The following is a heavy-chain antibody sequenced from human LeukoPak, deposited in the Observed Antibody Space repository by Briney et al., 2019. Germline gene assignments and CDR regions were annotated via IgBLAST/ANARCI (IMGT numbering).Heavy chain of an antibody. CDR3: ARVLGFSYGSDY. J-gene: IGHJ4*02. V-gene: IGHV3-48*03. CDR2: ISSSSGSTI. CDR1: GFTFSSSG. Sequence: AGGSLRLSCAVSGFTFSSSGMNWVRQAPGKGLEWISYISSSSGSTIYYADSVKGRFTISRDNAKNSLYLQMNSLRAEDTAVYYCARVLGFSYGSDYWGQGTLVTVSS. D-gene: IGHD5-18*01.